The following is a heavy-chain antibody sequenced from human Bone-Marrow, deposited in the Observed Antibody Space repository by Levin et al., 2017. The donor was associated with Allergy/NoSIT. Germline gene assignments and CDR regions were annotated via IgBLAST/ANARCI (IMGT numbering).Heavy chain of an antibody. CDR2: IYPGDSDT. Sequence: LGESLKISCKGSGYSFTSYWIGWVRQMPGKGLEWMGIIYPGDSDTRYSPSFQGQVTISADKSISTAYLQWSSLKASDTAMYYCARPSYRDRGVRGAFDIWGQGTMVTVSS. D-gene: IGHD3-10*01. CDR1: GYSFTSYW. CDR3: ARPSYRDRGVRGAFDI. J-gene: IGHJ3*02. V-gene: IGHV5-51*01.